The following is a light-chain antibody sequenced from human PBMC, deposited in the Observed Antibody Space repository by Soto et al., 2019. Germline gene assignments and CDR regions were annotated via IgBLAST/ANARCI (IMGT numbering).Light chain of an antibody. CDR2: DAS. V-gene: IGKV1-5*01. CDR3: QQYSTFYS. Sequence: DIQMTQSPSTLSASVGDRVTITCRASQTITTWLAWYQQKPGKAPKLLIYDASTLESGVPSRFSGSGFGTEFSLTISSLQPDDFASYYCQQYSTFYSFGQGTKVDIK. CDR1: QTITTW. J-gene: IGKJ2*03.